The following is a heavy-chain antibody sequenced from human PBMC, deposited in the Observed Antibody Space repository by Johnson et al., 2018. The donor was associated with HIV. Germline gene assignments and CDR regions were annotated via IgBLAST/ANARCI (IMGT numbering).Heavy chain of an antibody. J-gene: IGHJ3*02. Sequence: VQLVESGGGLVQPGGSLRLSCAASGFTFSKYAMSWVRQAPGTGLEWVSGISGSDDATYYADSVKGRFTVSRDNSKNTLYLQMNSLRADDTAVYDCANALILDAFNIWGQGTMVTVSS. V-gene: IGHV3-23*04. CDR2: ISGSDDAT. CDR3: ANALILDAFNI. D-gene: IGHD2-21*01. CDR1: GFTFSKYA.